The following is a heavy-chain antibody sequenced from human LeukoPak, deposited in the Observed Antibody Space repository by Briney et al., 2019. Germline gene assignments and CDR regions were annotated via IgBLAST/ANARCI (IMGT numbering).Heavy chain of an antibody. D-gene: IGHD3-22*01. J-gene: IGHJ4*02. CDR2: ISGSGGST. V-gene: IGHV3-23*01. CDR3: AKDRGRYYDSSGYYWGYYFDS. CDR1: GFTFSTYV. Sequence: GGSLRLSCAASGFTFSTYVVTWVRQAPGKGLEWVSTISGSGGSTYYADSVKGRFTIARDNSKNTLYLQMSSLRAEDTAVYYCAKDRGRYYDSSGYYWGYYFDSWGQGILVTVST.